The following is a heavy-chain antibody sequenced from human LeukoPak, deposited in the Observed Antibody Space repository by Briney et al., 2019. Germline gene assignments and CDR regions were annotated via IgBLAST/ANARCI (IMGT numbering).Heavy chain of an antibody. D-gene: IGHD2-15*01. Sequence: GGSLRLSCAASGFTFSSYGMHWVRQAPGKGLEWVAVISYDGSNKYYADSVKGRFTISRDNSKNTLYLQMNSLRAEDTAVYYCAKGSSGISAVGWFDPWGQGTLVTVSS. J-gene: IGHJ5*02. CDR3: AKGSSGISAVGWFDP. V-gene: IGHV3-30*18. CDR1: GFTFSSYG. CDR2: ISYDGSNK.